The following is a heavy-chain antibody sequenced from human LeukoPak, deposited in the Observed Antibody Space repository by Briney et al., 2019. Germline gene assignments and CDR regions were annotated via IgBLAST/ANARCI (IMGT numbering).Heavy chain of an antibody. D-gene: IGHD3-10*01. CDR1: GFTFSSYW. CDR3: ARTRYYYNSRSYGAPYYFDY. CDR2: INSDGSST. Sequence: GGSLRLSCAASGFTFSSYWMHWVRQAPGKGLVWVSRINSDGSSTTYADSVKGRFTISRDNAKNTLYLQMNSLRAEDTAVYYCARTRYYYNSRSYGAPYYFDYWGQGTLVTVSS. J-gene: IGHJ4*02. V-gene: IGHV3-74*01.